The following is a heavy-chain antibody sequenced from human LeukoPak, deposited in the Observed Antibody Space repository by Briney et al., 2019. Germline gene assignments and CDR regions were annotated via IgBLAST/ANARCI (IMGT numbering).Heavy chain of an antibody. CDR1: GGSISSSSYY. CDR2: IYYSGST. D-gene: IGHD5-24*01. J-gene: IGHJ4*02. Sequence: PSETLSLTCTVSGGSISSSSYYWGWIRQPPGKGLEWIGYIYYSGSTNYNPSLKSRVTISVDTSKNQFSLKLSSVTAADTAVYYCARESRDGYIYYFDYWGQGTLVTVSS. CDR3: ARESRDGYIYYFDY. V-gene: IGHV4-61*01.